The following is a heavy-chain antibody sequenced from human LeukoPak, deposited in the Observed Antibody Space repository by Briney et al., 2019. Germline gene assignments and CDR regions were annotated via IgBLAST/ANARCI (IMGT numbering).Heavy chain of an antibody. CDR1: GFTFDDYA. Sequence: GRSQRLSCAASGFTFDDYAMHWVRQAPGKGLEWVSGISWNSGSIGYADSVKGRFTISRDNAKNSLYLQMNSLRAEDMALYYCAKDVADELFDPENYFDYWGQGTLVTVSS. D-gene: IGHD1-7*01. CDR2: ISWNSGSI. V-gene: IGHV3-9*03. J-gene: IGHJ4*02. CDR3: AKDVADELFDPENYFDY.